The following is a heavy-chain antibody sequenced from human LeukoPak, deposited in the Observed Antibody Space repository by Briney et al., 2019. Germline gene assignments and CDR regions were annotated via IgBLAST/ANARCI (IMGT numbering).Heavy chain of an antibody. D-gene: IGHD6-19*01. CDR3: ARRHAGISVAGLHRPFDI. CDR1: GYSFTSYW. Sequence: GESLKISCKGSGYSFTSYWIGWVRPMPGKGLEWMGIIYPGDSDTRYSPSFQGQVIISADKSISTAYLQWSSLKASDTAMYYCARRHAGISVAGLHRPFDIWGQGTMVTVSS. V-gene: IGHV5-51*01. J-gene: IGHJ3*02. CDR2: IYPGDSDT.